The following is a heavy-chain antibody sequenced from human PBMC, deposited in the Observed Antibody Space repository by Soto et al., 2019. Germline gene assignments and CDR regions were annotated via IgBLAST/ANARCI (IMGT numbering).Heavy chain of an antibody. Sequence: GESLRISCKGSEYSFSNYWIAWVRQTPGKGLEWMGIINPADSATTYSPSFRGQVTMSADKSISTAYLQWDSLKASDTATYYCVRRGMDVWGQGTTVTVSS. V-gene: IGHV5-51*01. CDR1: EYSFSNYW. CDR2: INPADSAT. J-gene: IGHJ6*02. CDR3: VRRGMDV.